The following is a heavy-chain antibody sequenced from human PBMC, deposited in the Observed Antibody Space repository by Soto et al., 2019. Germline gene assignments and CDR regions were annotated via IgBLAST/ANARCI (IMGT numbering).Heavy chain of an antibody. J-gene: IGHJ4*02. CDR2: ISSSSSYI. Sequence: GGSLRLSCAASGFTFSSYSMNWVRQAPGKGLEWVSSISSSSSYIYYADSVKGRFTISRDNAKNSLYLQMNSLRAEDTAVYYCARDRNPFYDFWSGYSDWGQGTLVTVSS. D-gene: IGHD3-3*01. CDR1: GFTFSSYS. V-gene: IGHV3-21*01. CDR3: ARDRNPFYDFWSGYSD.